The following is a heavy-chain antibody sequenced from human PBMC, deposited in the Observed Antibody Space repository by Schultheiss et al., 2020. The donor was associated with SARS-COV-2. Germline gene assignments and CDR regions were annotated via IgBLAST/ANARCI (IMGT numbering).Heavy chain of an antibody. J-gene: IGHJ6*03. CDR2: IRRKAYGGTT. D-gene: IGHD2-2*01. CDR3: TREVQLLYYYYYYYMDV. V-gene: IGHV3-49*03. Sequence: GGSLRLSCTTSGFTFGDYAMSWFRQAPGKGLEWVGFIRRKAYGGTTEYAASVKGRFTISRDDSKSIAYLQMNSLKTEDTAVYHCTREVQLLYYYYYYYMDVWGKGTTVTVSS. CDR1: GFTFGDYA.